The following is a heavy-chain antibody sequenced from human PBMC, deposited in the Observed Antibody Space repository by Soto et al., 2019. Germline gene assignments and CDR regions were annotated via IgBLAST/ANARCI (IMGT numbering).Heavy chain of an antibody. CDR2: MNPNSGNT. V-gene: IGHV1-8*01. CDR3: ASLLNDYGEDY. CDR1: GYTFTSYD. J-gene: IGHJ4*02. D-gene: IGHD4-17*01. Sequence: ASVEVSCKASGYTFTSYDINWVRQATGQGLEWMGWMNPNSGNTGYAQKFQGRVTMTRNTSISTAYMELNSLRAEDTAVYYCASLLNDYGEDYWGQGTLVTVSS.